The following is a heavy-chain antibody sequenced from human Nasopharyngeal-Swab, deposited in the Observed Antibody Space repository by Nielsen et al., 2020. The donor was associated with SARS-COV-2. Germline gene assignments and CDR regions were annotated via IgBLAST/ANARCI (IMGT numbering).Heavy chain of an antibody. CDR3: AARYSSSWWDAFDI. V-gene: IGHV3-7*01. D-gene: IGHD6-13*01. CDR2: IKQDGSEK. CDR1: GFTFSSYW. J-gene: IGHJ3*02. Sequence: GEPLKISCAASGFTFSSYWMSWVRQAPGKGLEWVANIKQDGSEKYYVDSVKGRFTISRDNAKNSLYLQMNSLRAEDTAVYYCAARYSSSWWDAFDIWGQGTMVTVSS.